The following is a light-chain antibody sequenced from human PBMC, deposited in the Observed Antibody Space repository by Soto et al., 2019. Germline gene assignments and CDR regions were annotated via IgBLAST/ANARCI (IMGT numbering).Light chain of an antibody. Sequence: DIQMTQSPSSLSASVGDKVAITCRASQSIGSYVHWYQQKVGKGPKLLIYVASNLGGGVPSRFSGSGSGTEFTLPISSLQPEDFATYYFQQSYTSPPTFGQGTRVAI. CDR1: QSIGSY. V-gene: IGKV1-39*01. J-gene: IGKJ2*01. CDR3: QQSYTSPPT. CDR2: VAS.